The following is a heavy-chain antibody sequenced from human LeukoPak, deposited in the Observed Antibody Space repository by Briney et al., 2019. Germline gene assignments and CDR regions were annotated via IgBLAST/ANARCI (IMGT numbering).Heavy chain of an antibody. Sequence: SESLSLTCTVSGGSISSSTSSWGWIRQPPGNGLEWIVTVLQSGSTYYNSSLKGRVTMSVDTSKNQFSLRLSSVTAADTALYYCARRRDNNYYFDMDVWGQGTTVTVSS. CDR2: VLQSGST. CDR1: GGSISSSTSS. D-gene: IGHD5-24*01. CDR3: ARRRDNNYYFDMDV. J-gene: IGHJ6*02. V-gene: IGHV4-39*01.